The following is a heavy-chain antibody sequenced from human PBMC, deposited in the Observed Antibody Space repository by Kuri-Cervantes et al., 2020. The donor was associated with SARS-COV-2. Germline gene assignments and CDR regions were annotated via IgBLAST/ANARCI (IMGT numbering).Heavy chain of an antibody. Sequence: GGSLRLSCAASGFTFSKYWMNWVRQAPGKGLEWVSAISGSGGSTYYADSVKGRFTISRDNSKNTLYLQMNSLRAEDTAVYYCARGIGIAAAGHWGQGTLVTVSS. CDR3: ARGIGIAAAGH. D-gene: IGHD6-13*01. CDR1: GFTFSKYW. J-gene: IGHJ4*02. CDR2: ISGSGGST. V-gene: IGHV3-23*01.